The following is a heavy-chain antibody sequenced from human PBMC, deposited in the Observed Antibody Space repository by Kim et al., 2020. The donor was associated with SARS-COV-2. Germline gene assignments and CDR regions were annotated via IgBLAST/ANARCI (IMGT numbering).Heavy chain of an antibody. D-gene: IGHD2-2*01. CDR1: GGTFSSYA. Sequence: SVKVSCKASGGTFSSYAISWVRQAPGQGLEWMGGIIPIFGTANYAQKFQGRVTITADESTSTAYMELSSLRSEDTAVYYCARGSINIVVIPGIFYGMDVWGQGTTVTVSS. V-gene: IGHV1-69*13. CDR2: IIPIFGTA. CDR3: ARGSINIVVIPGIFYGMDV. J-gene: IGHJ6*02.